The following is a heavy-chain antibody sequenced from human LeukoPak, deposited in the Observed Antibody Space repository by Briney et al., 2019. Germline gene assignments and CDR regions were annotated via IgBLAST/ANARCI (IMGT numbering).Heavy chain of an antibody. V-gene: IGHV4-31*03. Sequence: SETLSLTCTVSGGSISSGGYYWSWIRQHPGKGLEWIGYIYYSGSTYYNPSLKSRVTISVDTSKNQFSLKLSSVTAADTAVYYCARVLAAAGTVDYWGKGTLVTVSS. CDR2: IYYSGST. CDR1: GGSISSGGYY. D-gene: IGHD6-13*01. J-gene: IGHJ4*02. CDR3: ARVLAAAGTVDY.